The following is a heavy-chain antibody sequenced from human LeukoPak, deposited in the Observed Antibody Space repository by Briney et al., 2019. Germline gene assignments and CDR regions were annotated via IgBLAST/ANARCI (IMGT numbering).Heavy chain of an antibody. D-gene: IGHD6-13*01. CDR2: ISGSGGST. V-gene: IGHV3-23*01. CDR1: GGSFSGYY. J-gene: IGHJ4*02. CDR3: VKDLYKGDTSTWYYFDY. Sequence: ETLSLTCAVYGGSFSGYYWNWIRQPPGKGLEWVSAISGSGGSTYYADSVKGRFTISGDNSKNTVSLQMSSLRAEDTAMYYCVKDLYKGDTSTWYYFDYWGQGTLVTVSS.